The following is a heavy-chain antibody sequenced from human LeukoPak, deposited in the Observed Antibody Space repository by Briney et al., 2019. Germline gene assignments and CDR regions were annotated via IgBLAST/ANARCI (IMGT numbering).Heavy chain of an antibody. CDR2: INHSGST. D-gene: IGHD2-15*01. Sequence: SETLSLTCAVYGGSFSGYYWSWIRQPPGKGLEWIGEINHSGSTNYNPSLKSRVTISVDTSKNQFSLKLSSVTAADTAVYYCARVPGVVAATRLAFPFDYWGQGTLVTVSS. CDR3: ARVPGVVAATRLAFPFDY. V-gene: IGHV4-34*01. J-gene: IGHJ4*02. CDR1: GGSFSGYY.